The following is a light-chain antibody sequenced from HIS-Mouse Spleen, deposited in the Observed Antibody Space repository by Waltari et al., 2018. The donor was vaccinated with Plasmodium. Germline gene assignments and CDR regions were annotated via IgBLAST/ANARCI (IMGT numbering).Light chain of an antibody. V-gene: IGKV3-20*01. J-gene: IGKJ2*01. CDR1: QSVSSSY. Sequence: EIVLTPSPGTLSLSPGERATLSCRASQSVSSSYLAWYQQKPGQAPRLLIYGASSRATGIPDRFSGSGSGTDFTLTISGLEPEDFAVYYCQQYGSSPYTFGQGTKLEIK. CDR2: GAS. CDR3: QQYGSSPYT.